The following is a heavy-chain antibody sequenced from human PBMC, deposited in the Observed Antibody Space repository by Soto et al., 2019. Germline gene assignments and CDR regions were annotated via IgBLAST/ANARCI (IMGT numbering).Heavy chain of an antibody. Sequence: QVQLVESGGGVVQPGRSLRLSCAASGFTFSSYGMHWVRQAPGKGLEWVAVIWYDGSNKYYADSVKGRFTISRDNSKNXXYLQMNSLRAEDTAVYYCARDLLYYYDSSGDAFDIWGQGTMVTVSS. CDR2: IWYDGSNK. CDR1: GFTFSSYG. V-gene: IGHV3-33*01. D-gene: IGHD3-22*01. CDR3: ARDLLYYYDSSGDAFDI. J-gene: IGHJ3*02.